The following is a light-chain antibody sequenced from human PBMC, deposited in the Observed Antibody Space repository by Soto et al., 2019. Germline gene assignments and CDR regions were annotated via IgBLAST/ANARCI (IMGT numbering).Light chain of an antibody. V-gene: IGKV1-27*01. CDR3: QQYNNWPPIT. Sequence: DIQLTQSPSSQYASVGDRVTITCRVSQGISSYLDWYRQKPGKVPKLLIYSASNLQSGVPSRFSGSGSGTDFTLTISSLQSEDFAVYYCQQYNNWPPITFGQGTRLEIK. CDR1: QGISSY. J-gene: IGKJ5*01. CDR2: SAS.